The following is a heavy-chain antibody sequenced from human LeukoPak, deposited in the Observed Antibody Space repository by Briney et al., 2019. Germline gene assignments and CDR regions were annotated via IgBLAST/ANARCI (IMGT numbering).Heavy chain of an antibody. Sequence: SETLSLTCAVYGGSFSGYYWSWIRQPPGKGLEWIGEVNHSGSTNYNPSLKNRVTISVDTSKNQFSLKLSSVTAADTAVYYCARGRRGYSYGRPDYFDYWGQGTLVTVSS. CDR1: GGSFSGYY. CDR3: ARGRRGYSYGRPDYFDY. J-gene: IGHJ4*02. V-gene: IGHV4-34*01. CDR2: VNHSGST. D-gene: IGHD5-18*01.